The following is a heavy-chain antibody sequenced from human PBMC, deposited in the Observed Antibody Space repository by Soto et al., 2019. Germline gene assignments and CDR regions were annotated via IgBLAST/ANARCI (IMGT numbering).Heavy chain of an antibody. D-gene: IGHD3-16*01. Sequence: SETLSLTCAVYGGSFSGYYWSWIRQPPGKGLEWIGEINHSGSTNYNPSLKSRVTISVDTSKNQFSLKLSSVTAADTAVYYCASDVNRPHGVFDYWGQGTLVTVSS. CDR2: INHSGST. CDR3: ASDVNRPHGVFDY. J-gene: IGHJ4*02. V-gene: IGHV4-34*01. CDR1: GGSFSGYY.